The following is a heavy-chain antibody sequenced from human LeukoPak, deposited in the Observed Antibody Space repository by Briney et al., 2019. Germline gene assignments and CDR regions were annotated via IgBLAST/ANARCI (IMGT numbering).Heavy chain of an antibody. V-gene: IGHV1-2*06. CDR1: GYTFTDYY. D-gene: IGHD6-19*01. Sequence: ASVKVSCKASGYTFTDYYIHWVRQAPGQGLEWMGRISPDSGGTNYAQKFQGRVTMTRDTSISTAYMELSSLRSEDTAVYYCARDWSRYSSGWHYWGQGTLVTVSS. J-gene: IGHJ4*02. CDR3: ARDWSRYSSGWHY. CDR2: ISPDSGGT.